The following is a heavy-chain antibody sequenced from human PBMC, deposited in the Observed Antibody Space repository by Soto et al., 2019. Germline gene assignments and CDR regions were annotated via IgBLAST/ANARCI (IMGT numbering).Heavy chain of an antibody. CDR2: ITAYNGKT. V-gene: IGHV1-18*04. D-gene: IGHD3-3*01. CDR3: ARQHNDLWSDSPDFDY. Sequence: QVQLVQSGGEVKKPGASEKVSCKASGYTFSNYGVSWVRQAPGQGLEWMGWITAYNGKTNYAHNFEGRVAMTIDTSTSTAYMELRSLRSDDTAVYYCARQHNDLWSDSPDFDYWGQGTLVTVSA. CDR1: GYTFSNYG. J-gene: IGHJ4*02.